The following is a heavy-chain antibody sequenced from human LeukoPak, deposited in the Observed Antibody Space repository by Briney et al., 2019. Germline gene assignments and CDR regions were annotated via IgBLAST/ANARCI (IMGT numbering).Heavy chain of an antibody. J-gene: IGHJ4*02. CDR1: GYTFIKYG. Sequence: RRASVKVSCKGSGYTFIKYGISWVRQAPGQGLEWMGWISADNGNRNYAQNLQGRVTMTTDTSTSTASMELRSLRAEDTAVYYCARDLERDYSNPGYWGQGTLVTVSS. V-gene: IGHV1-18*01. CDR2: ISADNGNR. CDR3: ARDLERDYSNPGY. D-gene: IGHD4-11*01.